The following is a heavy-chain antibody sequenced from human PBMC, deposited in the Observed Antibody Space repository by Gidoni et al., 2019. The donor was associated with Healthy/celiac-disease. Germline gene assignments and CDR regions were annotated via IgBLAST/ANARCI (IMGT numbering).Heavy chain of an antibody. Sequence: EVQLVESGGGLVQPGGSLRLSCAASGFTFSSYSMNWVRQGPGKGLEWVSYISSSTIYYADSVKGRFTISRDNAKNSLYLQMNSLRAEDTAVYYCARVFEQLAFQADYWGQGTLVTVSS. J-gene: IGHJ4*02. V-gene: IGHV3-48*01. CDR3: ARVFEQLAFQADY. CDR1: GFTFSSYS. CDR2: ISSSTI. D-gene: IGHD6-6*01.